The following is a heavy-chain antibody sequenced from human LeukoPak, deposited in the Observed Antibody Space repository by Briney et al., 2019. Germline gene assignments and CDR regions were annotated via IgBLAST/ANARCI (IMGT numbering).Heavy chain of an antibody. Sequence: GGSPRLSCAASGFTFSSYEMNWVRQAPGKGLEWVSYISSSGSTIYYADSVKGRFTISRDNAKNSLYLQMNSLRAEDTAVYYCARARLLWFGELLWYYGMDVWGKGTTVTVSS. CDR1: GFTFSSYE. J-gene: IGHJ6*04. CDR2: ISSSGSTI. D-gene: IGHD3-10*01. CDR3: ARARLLWFGELLWYYGMDV. V-gene: IGHV3-48*03.